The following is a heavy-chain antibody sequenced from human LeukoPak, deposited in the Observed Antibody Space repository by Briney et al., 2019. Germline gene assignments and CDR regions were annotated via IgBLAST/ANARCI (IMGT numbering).Heavy chain of an antibody. J-gene: IGHJ4*02. Sequence: GGSLRLACAASGFTFSYHWMTWVRQAPGKGLEWVANIKNDGTVKNYVDSVKGRFTISRDNAKNSLYLQMNSLRAEDTAVYYCARVGIIVAAGTCDYWGQGTLVTVSS. CDR3: ARVGIIVAAGTCDY. CDR1: GFTFSYHW. D-gene: IGHD6-13*01. V-gene: IGHV3-7*03. CDR2: IKNDGTVK.